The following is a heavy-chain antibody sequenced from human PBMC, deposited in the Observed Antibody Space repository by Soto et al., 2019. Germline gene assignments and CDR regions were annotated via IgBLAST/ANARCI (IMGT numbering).Heavy chain of an antibody. CDR3: ARDVGIVVVPAASNWFDP. D-gene: IGHD2-2*03. CDR1: GYTFTNYS. Sequence: ASVEVSCKASGYTFTNYSMHLARQAPGQKLEWMGWMNPNSGDTGYAQKFQGGVTMTRNTSISTAYMELRSLRSDDTAVYYCARDVGIVVVPAASNWFDPWGQGTLVTVSS. CDR2: MNPNSGDT. V-gene: IGHV1-8*02. J-gene: IGHJ5*02.